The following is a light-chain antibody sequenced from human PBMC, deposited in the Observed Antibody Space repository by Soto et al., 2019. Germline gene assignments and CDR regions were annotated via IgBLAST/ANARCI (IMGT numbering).Light chain of an antibody. V-gene: IGLV1-44*01. CDR2: SDY. CDR3: AAWDDSLNGYV. CDR1: SSNIGRNS. Sequence: QSVLTQPPSASGTPGQRVTISCSGSSSNIGRNSISWYQQLPGTAPKLLVHSDYERPSGVPDRFSGSKSGNSASLAISGLQSEDDGDYYCAAWDDSLNGYVFGTGTKLTVL. J-gene: IGLJ1*01.